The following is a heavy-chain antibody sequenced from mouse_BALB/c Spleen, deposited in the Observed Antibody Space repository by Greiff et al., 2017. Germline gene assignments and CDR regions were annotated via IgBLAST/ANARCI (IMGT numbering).Heavy chain of an antibody. J-gene: IGHJ3*01. D-gene: IGHD2-10*02. Sequence: EVMLVESGGGLVKPGGSLKLSCAASGFTFSSYAMSWVRQTPEKRLEWVATISSGGSYTYYPDSVKGRFTISRDNAKNTLYLQMSSLRSEDTAMYYCAREGYGNYVWFAYWGQGTLVTVSA. CDR1: GFTFSSYA. CDR3: AREGYGNYVWFAY. CDR2: ISSGGSYT. V-gene: IGHV5-9-1*01.